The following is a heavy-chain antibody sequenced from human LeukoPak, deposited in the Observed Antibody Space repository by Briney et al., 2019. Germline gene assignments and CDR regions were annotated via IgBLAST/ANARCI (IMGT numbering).Heavy chain of an antibody. CDR1: GGSISSYY. J-gene: IGHJ4*02. D-gene: IGHD2-2*01. CDR3: ASTWGSTSGNFDY. CDR2: IYTSGST. Sequence: SETLSLTCTVSGGSISSYYWSWIRQPPGKGLEGIGYIYTSGSTNYNPSLKSRVTISVDTSKNQFSLKLSSVTASDAAVYYCASTWGSTSGNFDYWGQGTLVTVSS. V-gene: IGHV4-4*09.